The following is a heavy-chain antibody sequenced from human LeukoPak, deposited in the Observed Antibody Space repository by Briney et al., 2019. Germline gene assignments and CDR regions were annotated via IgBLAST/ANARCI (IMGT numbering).Heavy chain of an antibody. CDR3: ARLVDYGDYVGYYYYGMDV. J-gene: IGHJ6*02. D-gene: IGHD4-17*01. V-gene: IGHV1-69*04. CDR1: GYTFTSYG. Sequence: ASVKVSYKASGYTFTSYGISWVRQAPGQGLEWMRRIIPILGIANYAQKFQGRVTITADKSTSTAYMELSSLRSEDTAVYYCARLVDYGDYVGYYYYGMDVWGQGTTVTVSS. CDR2: IIPILGIA.